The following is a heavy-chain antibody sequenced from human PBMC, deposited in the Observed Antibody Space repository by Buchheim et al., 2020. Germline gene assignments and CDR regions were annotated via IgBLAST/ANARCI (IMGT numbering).Heavy chain of an antibody. Sequence: QVQLVESGGGVVQPGRSLRLSCAASGFTFSSYGMHWVRQAPGKGLEWVAVISYDGSNKYYADSVKGRFTISRDNSKNTQYLQMNSLRAEDTAVYYCAKDLVAGTVRPSYFDYWGQGTL. D-gene: IGHD6-19*01. CDR3: AKDLVAGTVRPSYFDY. CDR1: GFTFSSYG. CDR2: ISYDGSNK. V-gene: IGHV3-30*18. J-gene: IGHJ4*02.